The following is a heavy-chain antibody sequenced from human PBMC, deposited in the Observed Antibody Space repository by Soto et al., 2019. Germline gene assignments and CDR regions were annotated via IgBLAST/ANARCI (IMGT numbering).Heavy chain of an antibody. CDR2: INHSGST. CDR1: GGSFSGYY. J-gene: IGHJ6*03. Sequence: QGQLQQWGAGLLKPSETLSLTCAVYGGSFSGYYWSWIRQPPGKGLEWIGEINHSGSTNYNPSLKSRVTISVDTSKNQISLKLSSVTAADTAVYYCARVYGLRRYYYYYMDVWGKGTTVTVSS. CDR3: ARVYGLRRYYYYYMDV. D-gene: IGHD5-12*01. V-gene: IGHV4-34*01.